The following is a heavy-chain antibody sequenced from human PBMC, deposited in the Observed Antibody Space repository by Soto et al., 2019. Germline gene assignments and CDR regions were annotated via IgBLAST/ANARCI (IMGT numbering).Heavy chain of an antibody. J-gene: IGHJ6*02. V-gene: IGHV3-30*18. Sequence: GGSLRLSCAASGFSFSSYGMHWVRQVPGQGPEWVAVISYDGSKETYADPVKGRFTISRDNSKNTLYLQMNSLRVEDTALYYCAKEGRQWLTYYYYGMDVWGQGTSVTVSS. D-gene: IGHD6-19*01. CDR3: AKEGRQWLTYYYYGMDV. CDR2: ISYDGSKE. CDR1: GFSFSSYG.